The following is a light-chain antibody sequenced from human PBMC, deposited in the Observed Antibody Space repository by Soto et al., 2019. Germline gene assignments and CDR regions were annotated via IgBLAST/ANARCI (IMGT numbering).Light chain of an antibody. CDR3: QSYDSSLSEGV. Sequence: QAVVTQPPSVSGAPGQRVTISCTGSSSNIGAGYNVHWYQQLPGTAPKLLIYANNNRPSGVPDRFSGSKSGTSASLAITGLQAEDEADNYCQSYDSSLSEGVFGGGTKLTVL. J-gene: IGLJ2*01. CDR1: SSNIGAGYN. V-gene: IGLV1-40*01. CDR2: ANN.